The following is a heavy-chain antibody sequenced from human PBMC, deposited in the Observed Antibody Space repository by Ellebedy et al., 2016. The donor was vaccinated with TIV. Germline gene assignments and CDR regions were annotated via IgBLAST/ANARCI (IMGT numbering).Heavy chain of an antibody. CDR3: AGARGGGSCYGCQLFDP. Sequence: GGSLRLXXAASGFSFSSFAMTWVRQAPGKGLEWVSAISGSGGNTYYADSVKGRFTISRDNAKNSLYLQMNSLRAEDTAVYYCAGARGGGSCYGCQLFDPWGQGTLVTVSS. D-gene: IGHD2-15*01. V-gene: IGHV3-23*01. CDR2: ISGSGGNT. CDR1: GFSFSSFA. J-gene: IGHJ5*02.